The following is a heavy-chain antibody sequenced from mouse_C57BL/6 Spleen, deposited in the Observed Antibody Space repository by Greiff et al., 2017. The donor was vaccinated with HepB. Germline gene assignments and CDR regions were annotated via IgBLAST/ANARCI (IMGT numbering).Heavy chain of an antibody. J-gene: IGHJ2*01. Sequence: QVQLQQSGAELVKPGASVKISCKASGYAFSSYWMNWVKQRPGKGLEWIGQIYPGDGDTNYNGKFKGKATLTADKSSSTAYMQLSSLTSEDSAVYFFGRLGYGNGLGFDYWGQGATLTVAS. D-gene: IGHD2-1*01. CDR1: GYAFSSYW. V-gene: IGHV1-80*01. CDR3: GRLGYGNGLGFDY. CDR2: IYPGDGDT.